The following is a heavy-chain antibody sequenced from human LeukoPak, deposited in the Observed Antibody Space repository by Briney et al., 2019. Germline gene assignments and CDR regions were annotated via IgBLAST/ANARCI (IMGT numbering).Heavy chain of an antibody. V-gene: IGHV3-30*04. CDR1: GFTFSSYA. D-gene: IGHD2-2*01. J-gene: IGHJ4*02. CDR2: ISYDGSNK. Sequence: GGSLRLSCAASGFTFSSYAMHWVRQAPGKGLEWAAVISYDGSNKYYADSVKGRFTISRDNSKNTLYLQMNSLRAEDTAVYYCARTDCSSTSCYRGPYFDYWGQGTLVTVSS. CDR3: ARTDCSSTSCYRGPYFDY.